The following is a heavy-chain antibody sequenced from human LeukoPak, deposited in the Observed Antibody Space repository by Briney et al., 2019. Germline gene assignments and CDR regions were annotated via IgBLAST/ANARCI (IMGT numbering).Heavy chain of an antibody. D-gene: IGHD6-19*01. Sequence: SETLSLTCTVSGVSISSYYWSWIRQPPGKGLEWIGCIYYTGSTNYNPSLKSRVTISVDTSKNQFSLKLSSVAAADTAVYYCATGRAYSSVDYWGQGTLVTVSS. CDR3: ATGRAYSSVDY. J-gene: IGHJ4*02. CDR1: GVSISSYY. CDR2: IYYTGST. V-gene: IGHV4-59*01.